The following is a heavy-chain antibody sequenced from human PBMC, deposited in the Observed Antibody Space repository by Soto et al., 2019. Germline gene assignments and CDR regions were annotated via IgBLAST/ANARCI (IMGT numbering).Heavy chain of an antibody. CDR2: IIPVFGTT. CDR1: GGLFSSFA. J-gene: IGHJ4*02. V-gene: IGHV1-69*01. CDR3: ARGGGPYVWFNEF. D-gene: IGHD3-16*01. Sequence: QEQLVQSGPEVRKPGSSVKVSCKDSGGLFSSFAISWVRQAPGQGLEWLGGIIPVFGTTNYAEKFQDRVTITADESTNTAYMELTSLTSGDTAMYYRARGGGPYVWFNEFWGQGTLVTVSS.